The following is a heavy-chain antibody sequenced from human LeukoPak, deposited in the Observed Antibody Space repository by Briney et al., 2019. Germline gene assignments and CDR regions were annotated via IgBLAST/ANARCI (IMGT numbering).Heavy chain of an antibody. CDR2: ISGSGGGT. CDR3: ANPYSYGNYYYYGMDV. V-gene: IGHV3-23*01. J-gene: IGHJ6*02. Sequence: QPGGSLRLSCAASGFTFSSYAMSWVRQAPGKGLEWVSAISGSGGGTYYADSVKGRFTISRDNSKNTLYLQMNSLRAEDTAVYYCANPYSYGNYYYYGMDVWGQGTTVTVSS. CDR1: GFTFSSYA. D-gene: IGHD5-18*01.